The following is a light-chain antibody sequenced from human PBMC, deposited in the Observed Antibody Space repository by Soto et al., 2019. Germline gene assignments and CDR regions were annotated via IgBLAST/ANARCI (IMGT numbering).Light chain of an antibody. CDR2: GES. J-gene: IGKJ5*01. CDR1: QSVSSSY. V-gene: IGKV3D-20*02. CDR3: QKRSNWPLT. Sequence: VLTQSPGTLSLSPGEGATLSCRDSQSVSSSYLAWYQQKTGQAPRILIYGESSRATGMPDRFSGSGSGTDLNLTISRLEPEDFAVYYCQKRSNWPLTFGQGTRLEIK.